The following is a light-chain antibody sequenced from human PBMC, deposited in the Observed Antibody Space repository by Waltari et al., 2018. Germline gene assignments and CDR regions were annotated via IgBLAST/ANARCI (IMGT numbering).Light chain of an antibody. V-gene: IGLV3-27*01. CDR2: EDT. CDR1: VLSHKY. J-gene: IGLJ3*02. Sequence: SYELTQPSSVSVSPGQTARITCSGDVLSHKYARWLQQKPGQAPPLLIYEDTKRPSGIPERFSGSSSGTTVTLTITGAQVEDEADYYCYSASDNNWVFGGGTMLTVL. CDR3: YSASDNNWV.